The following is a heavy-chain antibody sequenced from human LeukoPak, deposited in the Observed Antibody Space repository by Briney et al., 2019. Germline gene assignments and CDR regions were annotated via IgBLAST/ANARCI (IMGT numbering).Heavy chain of an antibody. CDR2: ISSGGRIK. J-gene: IGHJ4*02. CDR1: GFTFSSYE. CDR3: ARDEPGIAVYVGVY. D-gene: IGHD6-19*01. Sequence: QPGGSLRLSCAASGFTFSSYEMNWVRQAPGKGLEWVSYISSGGRIKYYADSVKGRFTISRDNAKNSLYLQMNSLRAEDTAVYYCARDEPGIAVYVGVYWGQGTLVTVSS. V-gene: IGHV3-48*03.